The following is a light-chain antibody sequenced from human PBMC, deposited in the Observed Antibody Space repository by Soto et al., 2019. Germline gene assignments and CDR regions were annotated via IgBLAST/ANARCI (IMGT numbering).Light chain of an antibody. V-gene: IGKV1-5*03. CDR1: QTISSW. Sequence: DLQMTQSPSTLSASLGDSVTIXXRASQTISSWLAWYQQKPGKAPRIXIYKASTLEIGVPSRFSGSGAGTEFTLTISSLQPDDVATYYCQQYNEYSWTFGQGTKVDIK. J-gene: IGKJ1*01. CDR3: QQYNEYSWT. CDR2: KAS.